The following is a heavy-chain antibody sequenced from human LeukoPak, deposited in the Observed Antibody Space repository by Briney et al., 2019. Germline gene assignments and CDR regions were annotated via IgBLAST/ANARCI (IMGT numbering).Heavy chain of an antibody. CDR1: GFTGSANY. Sequence: GGSLRLSCAASGFTGSANYMSWVRQAPGKGLEWVSLIYSGGDTRYADSVKGRFNISRDNSKNTLHLQLNSLRAEDTAVYYCARDRYGYNPFGSWGQGTLVTVSS. J-gene: IGHJ4*02. CDR2: IYSGGDT. V-gene: IGHV3-53*01. D-gene: IGHD5-24*01. CDR3: ARDRYGYNPFGS.